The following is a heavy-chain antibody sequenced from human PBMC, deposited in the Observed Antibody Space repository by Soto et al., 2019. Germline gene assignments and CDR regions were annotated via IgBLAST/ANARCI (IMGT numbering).Heavy chain of an antibody. V-gene: IGHV1-69*13. J-gene: IGHJ5*02. CDR3: ARDRRREIGVYCSGGSCYFNWFDP. D-gene: IGHD2-15*01. CDR1: GGTFSSYA. Sequence: ASVKVSCKASGGTFSSYAISWVRQAPGQGLEWMGGIIPIFGTANYAQKFQGRVTITADESTSTAYMELSSLRSEDTAVYYCARDRRREIGVYCSGGSCYFNWFDPWGQGTLVTVSS. CDR2: IIPIFGTA.